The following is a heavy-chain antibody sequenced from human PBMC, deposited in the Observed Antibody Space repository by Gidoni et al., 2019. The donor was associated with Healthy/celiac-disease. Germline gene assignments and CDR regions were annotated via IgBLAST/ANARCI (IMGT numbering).Heavy chain of an antibody. J-gene: IGHJ6*03. V-gene: IGHV3-30*02. CDR3: AKTWGGGWYNPKVAYYYYYMDV. Sequence: QVQLVESGGGVVQPGGSLRLSCAASGFTFSSYGMPWVRQAPGKGLEWVAFIRYDGSNKYYADSVKGRFTISRDNSKNTLYLQMNSLRAEDTAVYYCAKTWGGGWYNPKVAYYYYYMDVWGKGTTVTVSS. CDR1: GFTFSSYG. D-gene: IGHD6-19*01. CDR2: IRYDGSNK.